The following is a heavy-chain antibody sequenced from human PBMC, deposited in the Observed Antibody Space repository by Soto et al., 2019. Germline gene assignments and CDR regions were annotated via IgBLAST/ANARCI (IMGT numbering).Heavy chain of an antibody. CDR3: ARDTLIPHGMDV. CDR1: GYTFTGDY. V-gene: IGHV1-2*02. D-gene: IGHD2-21*01. CDR2: INPNSGGT. J-gene: IGHJ6*02. Sequence: SVKVSCKASGYTFTGDYMRWVRQAPGQGLDWMGWINPNSGGTNYAQKFQGRVTMTRDTSISTAYMELSRLRSDDTAVYYCARDTLIPHGMDVWGQGTTVTVSS.